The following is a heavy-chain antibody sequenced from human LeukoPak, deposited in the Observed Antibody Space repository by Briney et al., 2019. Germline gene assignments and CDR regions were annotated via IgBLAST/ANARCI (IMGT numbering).Heavy chain of an antibody. CDR1: GFTFSTYA. CDR3: AKDPYYYDSSGYYPPPYYFDY. D-gene: IGHD3-22*01. V-gene: IGHV3-23*01. J-gene: IGHJ4*02. Sequence: GGSLRLSCAASGFTFSTYAMSWVRQAPGKGLEWVSAISGSVGSTYYADSVKGRFTISRDNSKNTLYLQMNSLRAEDTAVYYCAKDPYYYDSSGYYPPPYYFDYWGQGTLVTVSS. CDR2: ISGSVGST.